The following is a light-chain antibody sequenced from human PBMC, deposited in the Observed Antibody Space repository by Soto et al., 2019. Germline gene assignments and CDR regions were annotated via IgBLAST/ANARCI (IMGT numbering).Light chain of an antibody. Sequence: DIRMTQSPSTLSASVGDRVTITCRASQGISGWLAWYQQQPGKAPKLLIYDACSLESGVPSRCSGSGSGTEFTLTISSLRPDDFANYYCQQYNSYWTFGQGTKVDIK. J-gene: IGKJ1*01. CDR1: QGISGW. CDR2: DAC. V-gene: IGKV1-5*01. CDR3: QQYNSYWT.